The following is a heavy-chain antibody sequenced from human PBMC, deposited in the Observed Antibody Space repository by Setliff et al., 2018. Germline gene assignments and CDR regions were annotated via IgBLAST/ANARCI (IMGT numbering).Heavy chain of an antibody. J-gene: IGHJ6*02. CDR3: ARLSWDGLRYHGLDA. V-gene: IGHV4-59*01. CDR1: GVSISNYY. Sequence: KPSETLSLTCNVSGVSISNYYWSWIRQPPGKGLECIGYIQKSGGTNYNPSLKSRVTISVDTSTNQFSLKLRSVTAADTAVYYCARLSWDGLRYHGLDAWGQGTTVTVSS. D-gene: IGHD3-10*01. CDR2: IQKSGGT.